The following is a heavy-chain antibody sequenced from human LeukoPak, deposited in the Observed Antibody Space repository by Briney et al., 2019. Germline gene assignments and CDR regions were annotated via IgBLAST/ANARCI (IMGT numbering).Heavy chain of an antibody. CDR1: GFTFSSYA. CDR3: AKDLVGSYGPNLYYFDY. D-gene: IGHD5-18*01. CDR2: ISGSGGST. V-gene: IGHV3-23*01. Sequence: GGSLRLSCAASGFTFSSYAMSWVRQAPGKGLGWVSAISGSGGSTYYADSVKGRFTISRDNSKNTLYLQMNSLRAEDTAVYYCAKDLVGSYGPNLYYFDYWGQGTLVTVSS. J-gene: IGHJ4*02.